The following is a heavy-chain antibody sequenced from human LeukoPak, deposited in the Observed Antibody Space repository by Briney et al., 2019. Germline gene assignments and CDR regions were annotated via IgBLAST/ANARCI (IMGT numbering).Heavy chain of an antibody. CDR3: ARDRERGFDY. J-gene: IGHJ4*02. CDR2: IGTENAYT. V-gene: IGHV1-18*01. D-gene: IGHD5-24*01. CDR1: GYTFSTYG. Sequence: ASVKVSCKASGYTFSTYGISWVRQAPGQGLEWMGWIGTENAYTIYAEKFQGRVTLTTDTSTTTVHMELRSPRSDDTAVYYCARDRERGFDYWGQGSLVTVSS.